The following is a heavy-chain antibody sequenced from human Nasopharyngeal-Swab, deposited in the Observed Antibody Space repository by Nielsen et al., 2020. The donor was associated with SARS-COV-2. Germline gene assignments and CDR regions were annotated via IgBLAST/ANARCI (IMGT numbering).Heavy chain of an antibody. D-gene: IGHD5-12*01. Sequence: SVKVSCKTSGDTFTNSAISWVRQAPGQGLEWMGGIVPALGLPNYARKFRGRLTISADRSTTTSYLELSSLRFEDTAIYYCAREGEYGAYDAPDYWGQGTLVTVSS. J-gene: IGHJ4*02. CDR1: GDTFTNSA. CDR3: AREGEYGAYDAPDY. V-gene: IGHV1-69*10. CDR2: IVPALGLP.